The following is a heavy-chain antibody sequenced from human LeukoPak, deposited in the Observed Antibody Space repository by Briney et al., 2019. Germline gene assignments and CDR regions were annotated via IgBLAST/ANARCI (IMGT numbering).Heavy chain of an antibody. J-gene: IGHJ4*02. CDR1: GFTFSNYG. Sequence: GGSLRLSCAASGFTFSNYGMHWVRQAPGKGLEWVAVIWYDGSNKYYADSVKGRFTISRDNSRNTLYLQMNSLRAEDTAVYFCAKKYCSSTSCYSGFDYWGQGTLVTVSS. V-gene: IGHV3-33*06. CDR3: AKKYCSSTSCYSGFDY. D-gene: IGHD2-2*01. CDR2: IWYDGSNK.